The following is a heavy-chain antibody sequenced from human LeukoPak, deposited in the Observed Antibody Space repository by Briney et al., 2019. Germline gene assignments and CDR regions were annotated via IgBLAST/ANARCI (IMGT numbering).Heavy chain of an antibody. CDR1: GFTFDDYA. CDR3: AKSGMSDWFDP. Sequence: AGRSLRLSCAASGFTFDDYAMHWVRQAPGKGLEWVSGISWNSGSIGYADSVKGRFTISRDNAKNSLYLQMNSLRAEDTALYYCAKSGMSDWFDPWGQGTLVTVSS. J-gene: IGHJ5*02. D-gene: IGHD3-10*01. CDR2: ISWNSGSI. V-gene: IGHV3-9*01.